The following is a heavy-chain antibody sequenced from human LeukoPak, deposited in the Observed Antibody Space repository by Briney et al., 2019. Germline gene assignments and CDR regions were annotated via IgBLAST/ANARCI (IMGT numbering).Heavy chain of an antibody. CDR2: IDWDDAK. J-gene: IGHJ4*02. V-gene: IGHV2-70*01. Sequence: SGPTLLNPTQTLTLTCTFSGFSLSTSGMCMSWIRQPPGKALEWLALIDWDDAKYYSTSLRTRLTVSKDTSKNQVVLTMTNMDPVDTATYYCARMLYGDSVNYFDYWGQGTLVTVSS. D-gene: IGHD4-17*01. CDR1: GFSLSTSGMC. CDR3: ARMLYGDSVNYFDY.